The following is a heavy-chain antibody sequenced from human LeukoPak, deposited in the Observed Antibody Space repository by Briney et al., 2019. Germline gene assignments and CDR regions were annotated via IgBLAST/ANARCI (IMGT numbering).Heavy chain of an antibody. CDR3: ARSVSRRYCSSTSCYAFDY. Sequence: SETLSLTCTVSGGSISSGGYYWSWIRQPPGKGLEWIGYIYHSGSTYYNPSLKSRVTISVDRSKNQFSLKLSSVTAADTAVYYCARSVSRRYCSSTSCYAFDYWGQGTLVTVSS. J-gene: IGHJ4*02. CDR1: GGSISSGGYY. CDR2: IYHSGST. D-gene: IGHD2-2*01. V-gene: IGHV4-30-2*01.